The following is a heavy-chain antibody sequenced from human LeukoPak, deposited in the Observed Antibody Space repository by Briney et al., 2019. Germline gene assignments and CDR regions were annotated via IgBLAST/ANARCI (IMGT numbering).Heavy chain of an antibody. CDR2: ISSSGSTI. CDR1: GFTFSSSW. V-gene: IGHV3-48*04. CDR3: ARGDYEGAFDI. J-gene: IGHJ3*02. D-gene: IGHD4-17*01. Sequence: WGSLRLSCVASGFTFSSSWMTWVRQAPGMGLERVSYISSSGSTIYYADSVKGRFTISRDNAKNSLYLQMNGLRAEDTAVYYCARGDYEGAFDIWGQGTMVTVSS.